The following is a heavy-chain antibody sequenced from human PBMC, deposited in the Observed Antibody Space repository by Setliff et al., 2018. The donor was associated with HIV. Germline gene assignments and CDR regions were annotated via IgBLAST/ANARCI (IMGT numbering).Heavy chain of an antibody. D-gene: IGHD3-22*01. V-gene: IGHV1-69*02. J-gene: IGHJ4*02. CDR1: GGPFTSSS. Sequence: AAVKVTCKASGGPFTSSSIGWGRQAPGQGLEWMGRIIPILGVPRYAQKFQGRVTITADKSTSTSYMHLSSLRAEDTAVYFCARGGDYDSSGYSVTWGQGSLVTVSS. CDR2: IIPILGVP. CDR3: ARGGDYDSSGYSVT.